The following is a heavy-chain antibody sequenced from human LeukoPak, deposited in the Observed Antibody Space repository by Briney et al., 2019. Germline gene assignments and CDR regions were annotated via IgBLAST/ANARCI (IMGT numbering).Heavy chain of an antibody. J-gene: IGHJ6*02. D-gene: IGHD1-26*01. CDR2: IIPLFGTA. Sequence: ASLKVSCKASGGTFSSYTISSVRQAPGQGLEWMGGIIPLFGTANYAQKFQGRVTITADASTSTHSMELSSVRSEDTAGYYCARERGSSGSSNGMDVWGQGTTVTVSS. CDR1: GGTFSSYT. CDR3: ARERGSSGSSNGMDV. V-gene: IGHV1-69*01.